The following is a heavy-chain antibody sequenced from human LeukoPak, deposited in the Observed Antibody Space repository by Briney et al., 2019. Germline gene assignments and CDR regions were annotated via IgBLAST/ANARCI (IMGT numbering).Heavy chain of an antibody. V-gene: IGHV3-53*01. Sequence: TGGSLRLSCAASGFTVISNYMSWVRQAPGKGLEWVSVIYSGGGTFYADSVKGRFTISRDNAKNSLFLQMNSLRAEDTAFYYCAREDGFCSGGSCYQHWGQGTLVTVSS. CDR2: IYSGGGT. CDR3: AREDGFCSGGSCYQH. J-gene: IGHJ1*01. D-gene: IGHD2-15*01. CDR1: GFTVISNY.